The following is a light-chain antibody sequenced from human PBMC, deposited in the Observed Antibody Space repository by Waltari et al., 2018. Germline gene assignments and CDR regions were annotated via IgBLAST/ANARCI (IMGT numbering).Light chain of an antibody. Sequence: SCELTQPPSVSVPPGQTASIPCPLAKSGDKHACWHQQQPGQAPLLVIRKDSSPPWVIPERFCCSLGENTATLTMGGTQAIDEADYCCQALDSGTGVFGGGTKLTVL. J-gene: IGLJ3*02. V-gene: IGLV3-1*01. CDR2: KDS. CDR1: KSGDKH. CDR3: QALDSGTGV.